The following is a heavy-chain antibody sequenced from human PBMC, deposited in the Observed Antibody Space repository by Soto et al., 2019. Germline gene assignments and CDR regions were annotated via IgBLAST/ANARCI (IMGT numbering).Heavy chain of an antibody. J-gene: IGHJ4*02. Sequence: GGSLRLSCAASGFTFSSYGMSWVRQAPGKGLEWVSGINRDGGSTGYADSVKGRFTISRDNAKNSLYLQMNSLRAEDTAFYYCARAPGYYGDFFDFWGQGTLVTVS. D-gene: IGHD4-17*01. CDR1: GFTFSSYG. CDR2: INRDGGST. CDR3: ARAPGYYGDFFDF. V-gene: IGHV3-20*04.